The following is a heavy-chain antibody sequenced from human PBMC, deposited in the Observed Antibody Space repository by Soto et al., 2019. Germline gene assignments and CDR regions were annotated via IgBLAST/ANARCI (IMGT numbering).Heavy chain of an antibody. Sequence: GGSLRLSCAASGFTFSNYAMSWVRQAPGKGLEWVSRISGSAASAYYAESVKGRFTISRDNSKNTLYLQMYSLRAEYTAVYYCAKERSSGWTDTFDYWGQGSLVTVSS. V-gene: IGHV3-23*01. CDR1: GFTFSNYA. D-gene: IGHD6-19*01. CDR3: AKERSSGWTDTFDY. CDR2: ISGSAASA. J-gene: IGHJ4*02.